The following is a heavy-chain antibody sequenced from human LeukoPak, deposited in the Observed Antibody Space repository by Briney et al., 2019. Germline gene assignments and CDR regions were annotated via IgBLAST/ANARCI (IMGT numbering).Heavy chain of an antibody. Sequence: GASVKVSCKASGYTFTDYYIHWVRQAPGQGLEWMGWINPKSGDTNYEQKFQGRVTMTRDTSVSTAYMELSGLRSDETAMYYCARVYYGGKTPSPRGHWGQGTLVTVSS. V-gene: IGHV1-2*02. CDR3: ARVYYGGKTPSPRGH. J-gene: IGHJ4*02. D-gene: IGHD4-23*01. CDR2: INPKSGDT. CDR1: GYTFTDYY.